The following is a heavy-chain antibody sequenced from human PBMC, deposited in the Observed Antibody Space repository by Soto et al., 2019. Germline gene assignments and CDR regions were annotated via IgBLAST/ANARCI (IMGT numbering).Heavy chain of an antibody. CDR2: ISYDGSNK. D-gene: IGHD3-10*02. CDR1: GFTFSSYG. CDR3: AKEESVFGEFLSPHYYCDY. Sequence: QVQLVESGGGVVQPGRSLRLSCAASGFTFSSYGMHWVRKSPGKGLEWVAVISYDGSNKYYADSVKGRFTISRDNSKNTLNLQMNSLRAEDTAVYYCAKEESVFGEFLSPHYYCDYWGQGTLVTVSS. V-gene: IGHV3-30*18. J-gene: IGHJ4*02.